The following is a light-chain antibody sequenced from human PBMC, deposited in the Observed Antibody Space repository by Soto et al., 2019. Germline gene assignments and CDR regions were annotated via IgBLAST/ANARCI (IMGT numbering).Light chain of an antibody. CDR3: QQIHSTSSYT. Sequence: DIQMTQSPSSLSASVGDRITITCRASQNIRNYLNWYQLRPGKTPYLLVYAASNLRGGVPSRFSGSGSGTVFTLTINSLQPEDFATYYCQQIHSTSSYTLGQGTKVHIK. CDR2: AAS. V-gene: IGKV1-39*01. CDR1: QNIRNY. J-gene: IGKJ2*01.